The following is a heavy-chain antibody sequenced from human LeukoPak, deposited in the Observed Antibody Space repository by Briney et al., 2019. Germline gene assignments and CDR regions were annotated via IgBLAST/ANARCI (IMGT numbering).Heavy chain of an antibody. J-gene: IGHJ4*02. D-gene: IGHD5-24*01. V-gene: IGHV3-20*04. Sequence: GGSLRLSCAASGFTFDDYGMSWVRQAPGKGLEWVSSINWNGGSTGYADSVKGRFTISRDNAKNSLYLQMNSLRAEDTAVYYCAKSGYNRFDYWGQGTLVTVSS. CDR1: GFTFDDYG. CDR2: INWNGGST. CDR3: AKSGYNRFDY.